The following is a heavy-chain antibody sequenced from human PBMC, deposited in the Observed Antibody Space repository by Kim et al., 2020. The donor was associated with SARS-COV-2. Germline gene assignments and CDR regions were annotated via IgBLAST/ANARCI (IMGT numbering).Heavy chain of an antibody. J-gene: IGHJ3*01. CDR2: IRSKANSYAT. Sequence: GGSLRLSCAASGFTFSDSPMHWVRQASGKGLEWVGRIRSKANSYATSYAASVKGRFTISRDDSESTAYLQMNSLKIEDTAVYYCTRIPGTTVAFWDAFDVCGQGTMVTVSS. CDR1: GFTFSDSP. CDR3: TRIPGTTVAFWDAFDV. D-gene: IGHD1-1*01. V-gene: IGHV3-73*01.